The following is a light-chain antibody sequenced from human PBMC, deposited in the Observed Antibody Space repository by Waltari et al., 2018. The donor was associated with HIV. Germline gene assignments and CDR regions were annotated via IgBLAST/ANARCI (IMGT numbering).Light chain of an antibody. V-gene: IGLV2-23*02. CDR1: SRDVGTYNL. Sequence: QSALTQPASVSVSPGQSITIPCNGISRDVGTYNLVSWYQQFPGKAPQLMVSEFFRRPSGISSRFSGTKSGNTASLTISKLRAEDEADYYCCSYAGDNHYVFGSGTQLTVL. CDR3: CSYAGDNHYV. J-gene: IGLJ1*01. CDR2: EFF.